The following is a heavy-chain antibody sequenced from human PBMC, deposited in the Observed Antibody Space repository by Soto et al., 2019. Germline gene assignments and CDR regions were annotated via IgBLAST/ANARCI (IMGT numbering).Heavy chain of an antibody. CDR1: GFSLTTRGVG. Sequence: QITLKESGPTLVKPTQTLTLTCTFSGFSLTTRGVGVGWIRQPPGKALECLVLIYWDDDKRYSPSLQSRLSITKDTSKNQVVLTMTNVDPVDTATYYCAPIPNYYQYDWFDPWGQGTLVYVSS. J-gene: IGHJ5*02. D-gene: IGHD3-16*01. CDR3: APIPNYYQYDWFDP. CDR2: IYWDDDK. V-gene: IGHV2-5*02.